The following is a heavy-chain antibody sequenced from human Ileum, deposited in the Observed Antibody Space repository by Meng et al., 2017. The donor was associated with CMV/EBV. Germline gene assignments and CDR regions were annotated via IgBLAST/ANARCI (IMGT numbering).Heavy chain of an antibody. Sequence: LSRAASEFTLSSYWMHWVRQAPGGGLMWVSRINSDASGTTYADSVKGRFTISRDNAKNTLYLQMNSLRAEDTAVYYCARGNAHAFDYWGQGALVTVSS. CDR2: INSDASGT. CDR1: EFTLSSYW. CDR3: ARGNAHAFDY. V-gene: IGHV3-74*03. J-gene: IGHJ4*02. D-gene: IGHD1-1*01.